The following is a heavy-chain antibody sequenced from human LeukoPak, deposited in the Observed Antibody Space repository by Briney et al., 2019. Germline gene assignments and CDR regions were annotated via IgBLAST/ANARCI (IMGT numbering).Heavy chain of an antibody. CDR3: AREHGSGSYYNLGY. CDR2: IYPGDSDT. D-gene: IGHD3-10*01. CDR1: GYTFINYW. V-gene: IGHV5-51*01. J-gene: IGHJ4*02. Sequence: GESLKISCKGFGYTFINYWIAWVRQMPGKGLEWMGIIYPGDSDTRYSPSFQGQVTISADKSISTAYVQWSSLKASDTAMYYCAREHGSGSYYNLGYWGQGTLVTVSS.